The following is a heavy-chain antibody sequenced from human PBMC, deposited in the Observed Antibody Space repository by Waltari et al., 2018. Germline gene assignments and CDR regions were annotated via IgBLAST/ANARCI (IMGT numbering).Heavy chain of an antibody. J-gene: IGHJ6*03. CDR1: GGSFSGYY. CDR3: ARGQKRQYYYMDV. V-gene: IGHV4-34*01. D-gene: IGHD6-25*01. CDR2: INHSGHT. Sequence: QVQLQQWGAGLLKPSETLSLTCAVYGGSFSGYYWSWIRQPPGKGLECIGEINHSGHTNYNPSLKSRVTISVDTSKNQFSLKLSSVTAADTAVYYCARGQKRQYYYMDVWGKGTTVTVSS.